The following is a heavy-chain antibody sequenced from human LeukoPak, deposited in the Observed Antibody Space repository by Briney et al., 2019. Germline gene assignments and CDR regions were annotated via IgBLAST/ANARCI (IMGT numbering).Heavy chain of an antibody. J-gene: IGHJ4*02. CDR3: ARGYSYTNFDY. CDR1: GGSISSYY. CDR2: IYYSGST. Sequence: SETLSLTCTVSGGSISSYYWSWIRQPPGKGLEWIGYIYYSGSTNYNPSPKSRVTISLDASENQFSLKLSSVTAADTAVYYCARGYSYTNFDYWGQGTLVTVSS. D-gene: IGHD5-18*01. V-gene: IGHV4-59*12.